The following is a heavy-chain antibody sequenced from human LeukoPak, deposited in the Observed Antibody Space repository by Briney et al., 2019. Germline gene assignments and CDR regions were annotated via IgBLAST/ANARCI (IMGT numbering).Heavy chain of an antibody. Sequence: SETLSLTCAVYGGSFSGYYWSWIRQPPGKGLEWIGEINHSGSTNYNPSLKSRVTISVDTSKNQFSLKLSSVTAADTAVYYCARGGGLPPPSASRRFDPWGQGTLVTVSS. CDR3: ARGGGLPPPSASRRFDP. CDR2: INHSGST. CDR1: GGSFSGYY. D-gene: IGHD3-10*01. J-gene: IGHJ5*02. V-gene: IGHV4-34*01.